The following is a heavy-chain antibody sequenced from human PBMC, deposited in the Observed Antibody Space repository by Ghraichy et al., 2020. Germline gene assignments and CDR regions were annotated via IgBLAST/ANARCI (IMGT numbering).Heavy chain of an antibody. CDR3: ARGAVAGGWFDP. CDR1: GFTFSSYS. CDR2: ISSSSSYI. V-gene: IGHV3-21*01. Sequence: GGSLRLSCAASGFTFSSYSMNWVRQAPGKGLEWVSSISSSSSYIYYADSVKGRFTISRDNAKNSLYLQMNSLRAEDTVVYYCARGAVAGGWFDPWGQGTLDT. D-gene: IGHD6-19*01. J-gene: IGHJ5*02.